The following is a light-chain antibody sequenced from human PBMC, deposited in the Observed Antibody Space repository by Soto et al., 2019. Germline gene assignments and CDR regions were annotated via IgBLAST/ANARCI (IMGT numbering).Light chain of an antibody. Sequence: EIVLTQSPGTLSLSPGERATLSCRANQSVSSSYLAWYQQKPGQAPRLLIYGASSRATGIPDRFSGSGSGTDFTLTISRLVPEDFAVYFCQQYGNSPPNTFGQGTKVEIK. V-gene: IGKV3-20*01. CDR1: QSVSSSY. CDR3: QQYGNSPPNT. CDR2: GAS. J-gene: IGKJ2*01.